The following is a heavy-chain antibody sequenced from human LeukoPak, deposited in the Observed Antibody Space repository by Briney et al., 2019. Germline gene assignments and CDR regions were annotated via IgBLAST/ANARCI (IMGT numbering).Heavy chain of an antibody. CDR1: GATSSSYA. Sequence: PVKLSCKAAGATSSSYAISWVRQAPGQGLEWMGGIIPIFGTANYAQKFQGRVTITADKSTSTAYMELSSLRSEDTAVYYCARADLYSYGYGYWGQGTLVTVSS. V-gene: IGHV1-69*06. CDR3: ARADLYSYGYGY. CDR2: IIPIFGTA. D-gene: IGHD5-18*01. J-gene: IGHJ4*02.